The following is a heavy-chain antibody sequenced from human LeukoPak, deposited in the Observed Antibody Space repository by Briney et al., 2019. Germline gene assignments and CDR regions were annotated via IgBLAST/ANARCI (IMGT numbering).Heavy chain of an antibody. V-gene: IGHV5-51*01. CDR1: GYSFTSYW. CDR3: ARLHTGVLLNAFDI. Sequence: GEALKISCKGSGYSFTSYWIGWVRPMPGKGREWMGIIYPGDSDTRYSPSFQGQVTISADKSISTAYLQWSSLKASDTAMYYCARLHTGVLLNAFDIWGQGTMVTVSS. CDR2: IYPGDSDT. D-gene: IGHD2/OR15-2a*01. J-gene: IGHJ3*02.